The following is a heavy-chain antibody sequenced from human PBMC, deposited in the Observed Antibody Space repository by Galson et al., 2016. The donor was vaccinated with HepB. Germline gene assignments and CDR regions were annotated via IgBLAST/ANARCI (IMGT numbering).Heavy chain of an antibody. J-gene: IGHJ4*02. CDR3: AKGGLRWYHNFNC. Sequence: SLRLSCAASRFTFSSYSMSWVRQAPGKGLEWVSSIGYRGDGTNYADSVKGRFTISRDNSKNMLYMQVNSLRAEDTAVYYCAKGGLRWYHNFNCWGQGTLVTVSS. CDR2: IGYRGDGT. CDR1: RFTFSSYS. D-gene: IGHD4-23*01. V-gene: IGHV3-23*01.